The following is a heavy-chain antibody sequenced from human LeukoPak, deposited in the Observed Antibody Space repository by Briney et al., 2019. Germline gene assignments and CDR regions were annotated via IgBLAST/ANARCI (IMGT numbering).Heavy chain of an antibody. D-gene: IGHD1-26*01. V-gene: IGHV1-69*13. CDR3: ARDGNVYSGSYYDY. CDR1: GGTFSSYA. CDR2: IIPIFGTA. Sequence: SVKVSCKASGGTFSSYAISWVRQAPGQGLEWMGGIIPIFGTANYAQKFQGRVTITADESTSTAYMELSSLRSEDTAVYYCARDGNVYSGSYYDYWGQGTLVTVSS. J-gene: IGHJ4*02.